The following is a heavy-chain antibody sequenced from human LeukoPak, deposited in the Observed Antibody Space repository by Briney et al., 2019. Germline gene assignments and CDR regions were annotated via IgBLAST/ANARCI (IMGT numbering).Heavy chain of an antibody. CDR2: IYTSGST. D-gene: IGHD4-17*01. Sequence: SETLSLTCTVSGGSISSYYCSWIRQPAGKGLEWLGRIYTSGSTNYNPSLKSRVTMSVDTSKNQFSLKLSSVTAADTAVYYCARDPEDYGDYVSLFDYWGQGTLVTVSS. CDR3: ARDPEDYGDYVSLFDY. J-gene: IGHJ4*02. V-gene: IGHV4-4*07. CDR1: GGSISSYY.